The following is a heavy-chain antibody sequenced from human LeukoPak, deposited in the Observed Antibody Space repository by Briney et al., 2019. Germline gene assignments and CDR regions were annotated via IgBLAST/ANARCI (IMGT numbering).Heavy chain of an antibody. V-gene: IGHV1-24*01. CDR2: FDPEDEEI. CDR3: ATDRSGYDLGYYGLDV. J-gene: IGHJ6*02. D-gene: IGHD5-12*01. CDR1: GNPLSVVS. Sequence: ASVKVSCKVSGNPLSVVSIHWVRQAPGKGLEWMGGFDPEDEEIIYAPKFQARVTLTADESTNTVFMRLTSLRSDDTAVYYCATDRSGYDLGYYGLDVRGRGTTVTVS.